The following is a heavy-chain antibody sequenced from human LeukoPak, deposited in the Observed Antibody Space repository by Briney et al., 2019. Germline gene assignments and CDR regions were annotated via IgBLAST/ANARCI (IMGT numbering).Heavy chain of an antibody. D-gene: IGHD5-12*01. V-gene: IGHV4-39*07. Sequence: SETLSLTCTVSGGSISSSSYYWGWIRQPPGKGLEWIGSIYYSGSTYYNPSLKSRVTISVDTSKNQFSLKLSSVTAADTAVYYCARVGGYSGYDYHYYYYMDVWGKGTTVTVSS. CDR2: IYYSGST. CDR3: ARVGGYSGYDYHYYYYMDV. J-gene: IGHJ6*03. CDR1: GGSISSSSYY.